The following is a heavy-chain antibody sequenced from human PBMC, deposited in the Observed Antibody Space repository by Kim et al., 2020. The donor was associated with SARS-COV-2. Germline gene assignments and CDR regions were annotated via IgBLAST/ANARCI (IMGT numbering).Heavy chain of an antibody. V-gene: IGHV3-66*01. D-gene: IGHD3-10*01. Sequence: ADSAKGRFTISRDNSKNTLYLQMNSLRAEDTAVYYCARDPGDGSGSYFDYWGQGTLVTVSS. J-gene: IGHJ4*02. CDR3: ARDPGDGSGSYFDY.